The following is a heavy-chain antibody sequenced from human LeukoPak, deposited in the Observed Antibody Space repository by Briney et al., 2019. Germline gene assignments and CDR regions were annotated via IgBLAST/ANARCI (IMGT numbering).Heavy chain of an antibody. CDR2: IYSDGNT. CDR1: GFTVSSNY. CDR3: AREATFEGLVDY. Sequence: GESLRLSCAASGFTVSSNYMSWVRQAPGKGLEWVSVIYSDGNTYYADSVKGRFTISRDNSKNMLYLQMNSLRAEDTAVYYCAREATFEGLVDYWGQGTLVTVSS. J-gene: IGHJ4*02. D-gene: IGHD3-9*01. V-gene: IGHV3-53*01.